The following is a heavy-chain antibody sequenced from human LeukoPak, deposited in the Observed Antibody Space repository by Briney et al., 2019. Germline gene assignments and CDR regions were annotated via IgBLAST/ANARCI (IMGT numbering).Heavy chain of an antibody. CDR3: ARDIEYSSSFDY. D-gene: IGHD6-6*01. CDR1: GYTFTGYY. J-gene: IGHJ4*02. CDR2: INPNSGGT. V-gene: IGHV1-2*02. Sequence: ASVKVSCKASGYTFTGYYMHWVRQAPGQGLEWMGWINPNSGGTNYAQKFQGRVTMTRDTSISTAYMELSRLRPDDTAVYYCARDIEYSSSFDYWGQGTLVTVSS.